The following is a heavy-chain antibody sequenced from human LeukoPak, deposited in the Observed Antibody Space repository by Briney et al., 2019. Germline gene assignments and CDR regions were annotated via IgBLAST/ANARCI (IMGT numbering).Heavy chain of an antibody. Sequence: SVTVSCKASGGTFSSYAISWVRQAPGQGLEWMGGIIPIFGTANYAQKFQGRVTITADESTSTAYMELSSLRSEDTAVYYCARNGLKQQLVLYYGMDVWGQGTTVTVSS. V-gene: IGHV1-69*13. D-gene: IGHD6-13*01. CDR3: ARNGLKQQLVLYYGMDV. CDR2: IIPIFGTA. J-gene: IGHJ6*02. CDR1: GGTFSSYA.